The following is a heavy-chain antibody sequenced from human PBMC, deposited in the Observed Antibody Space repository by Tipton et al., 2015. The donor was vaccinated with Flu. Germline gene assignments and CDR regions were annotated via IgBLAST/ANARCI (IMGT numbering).Heavy chain of an antibody. V-gene: IGHV4-59*01. D-gene: IGHD6-13*01. CDR3: ARVSSSSSWSQDWYFDL. J-gene: IGHJ2*01. CDR2: IYYSGST. Sequence: LSLTCTVSGGSISSYYWSWIRQPPGKGLEWIGYIYYSGSTNYNPSLKSRVTISVDTSKNQFSLKLSSVTAADTAVYYCARVSSSSSWSQDWYFDLWGRGTLVAVSS. CDR1: GGSISSYY.